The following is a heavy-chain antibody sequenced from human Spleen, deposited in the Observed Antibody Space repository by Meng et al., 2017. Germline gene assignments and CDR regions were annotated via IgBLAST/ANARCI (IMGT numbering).Heavy chain of an antibody. J-gene: IGHJ4*02. Sequence: QWHVQDSGPGLVGPSATLALTCPFSGDSVTSGYYYCSWIRQPPGKGPEWIGYIYYTGSTNYNPSLKSRLTMSIDTSKNRFSLKLTSVTAADTAVYYCARDPQTTGTYALWGQGTLVTVSS. D-gene: IGHD1-1*01. CDR1: GDSVTSGYYY. V-gene: IGHV4-61*03. CDR2: IYYTGST. CDR3: ARDPQTTGTYAL.